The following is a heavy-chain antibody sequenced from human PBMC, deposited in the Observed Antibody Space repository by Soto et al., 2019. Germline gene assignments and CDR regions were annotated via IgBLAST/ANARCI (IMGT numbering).Heavy chain of an antibody. CDR3: ARDPDFGVVSQHFDY. CDR2: ISAYNGNT. J-gene: IGHJ4*02. CDR1: GFTFTRHG. V-gene: IGHV1-18*01. Sequence: GAPVKVSCKASGFTFTRHGISWGRQAPGQGVEWMGWISAYNGNTNYAQKLQGRVTMTTDTSTSTAYMELRSLRSDDTAVYYCARDPDFGVVSQHFDYWGQGTQVTVSS. D-gene: IGHD3-3*01.